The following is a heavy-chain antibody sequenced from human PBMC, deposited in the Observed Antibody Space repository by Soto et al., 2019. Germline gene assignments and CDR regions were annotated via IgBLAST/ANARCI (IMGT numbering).Heavy chain of an antibody. CDR1: GFTFNDYG. CDR3: ARQRGLGFEY. J-gene: IGHJ4*02. V-gene: IGHV3-20*01. CDR2: INWNGGST. D-gene: IGHD3-10*01. Sequence: EVQLVESGGGVVQPGGSLRLSCAASGFTFNDYGMSWVRQAPGKGLEWVSGINWNGGSTGYADSVKGRFTISRDNAKNSLYLQMNRLKAEDTALYHCARQRGLGFEYWGQGTLVTVSS.